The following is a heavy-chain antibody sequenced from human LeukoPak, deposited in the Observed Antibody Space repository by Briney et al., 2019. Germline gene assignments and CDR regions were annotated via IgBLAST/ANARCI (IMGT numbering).Heavy chain of an antibody. Sequence: GRSLRLSCAASGFTFSSYGMHWVRQAPGKGLEWVAVISYDGSNKYYADSVKGRFTISRDNSKNTLYLQMNSLRAEDTAVYYCAKGMDCSGGSCYAEDYWGQGTLVTVSS. J-gene: IGHJ4*02. CDR1: GFTFSSYG. V-gene: IGHV3-30*18. CDR2: ISYDGSNK. CDR3: AKGMDCSGGSCYAEDY. D-gene: IGHD2-15*01.